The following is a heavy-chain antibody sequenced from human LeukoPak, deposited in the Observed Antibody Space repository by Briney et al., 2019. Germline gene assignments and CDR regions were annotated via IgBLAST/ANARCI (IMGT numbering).Heavy chain of an antibody. V-gene: IGHV1-69*05. Sequence: SVTVSCKASGGTFSSYAISWVRQAPGQGLEWMGRIIPIFGTANYAQKFPGRATNTTNESASTAYMALSRLRYDGTHGPYCLSLDAFAIGGQGTWSPSLQ. CDR2: IIPIFGTA. J-gene: IGHJ3*02. CDR3: LSLDAFAI. CDR1: GGTFSSYA.